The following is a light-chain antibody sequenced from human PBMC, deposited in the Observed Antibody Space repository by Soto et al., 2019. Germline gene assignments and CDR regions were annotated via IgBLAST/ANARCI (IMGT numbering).Light chain of an antibody. CDR1: KGISSY. CDR2: AAS. Sequence: AIRMTQSPSSLSASTGDRVTITCRASKGISSYLAWYQQNPGKAPKLLIYAASTLQSGVPSRFSGSGSVTDFTRTNSGLQSEGFATYYCPQYYSYPLTFGGGTKVEIK. V-gene: IGKV1-8*01. J-gene: IGKJ4*01. CDR3: PQYYSYPLT.